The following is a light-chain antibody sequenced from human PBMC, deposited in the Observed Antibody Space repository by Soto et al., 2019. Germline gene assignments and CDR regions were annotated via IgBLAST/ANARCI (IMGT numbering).Light chain of an antibody. CDR1: QSISSY. J-gene: IGKJ2*01. CDR3: QQSYRTPHT. Sequence: DIQMTQSPSSLSASVGDRVTITCRASQSISSYLNWYQQKPGKAPKLLIYAASSLQSGVPSRFSGSGSGTDFTLTSSSLQPEDFVTYYCQQSYRTPHTFGQGTKLEIK. V-gene: IGKV1-39*01. CDR2: AAS.